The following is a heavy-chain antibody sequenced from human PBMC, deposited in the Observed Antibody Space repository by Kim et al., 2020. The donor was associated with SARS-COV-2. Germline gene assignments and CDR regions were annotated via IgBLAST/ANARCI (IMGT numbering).Heavy chain of an antibody. CDR3: ARAGSSWYGGDWFDP. Sequence: SETLSLTCAVSGGSISSSNWWSWVRQPPGKGLEWIGEIYHSGSTNYNPSLKSRVTISVDKSKNQFSLKLSSVTAADTAVYYCARAGSSWYGGDWFDPWGQGTLVTVSS. J-gene: IGHJ5*02. D-gene: IGHD6-13*01. CDR2: IYHSGST. CDR1: GGSISSSNW. V-gene: IGHV4-4*02.